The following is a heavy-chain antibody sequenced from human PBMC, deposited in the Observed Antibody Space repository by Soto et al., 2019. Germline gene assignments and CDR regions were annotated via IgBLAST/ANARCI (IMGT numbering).Heavy chain of an antibody. CDR2: INHSGST. D-gene: IGHD6-13*01. CDR1: GGSFSNYY. CDR3: ARSGRQHRVRRNWFDS. Sequence: QVQLQQWGAGLLKPSETLSLTCAVYGGSFSNYYWCWIRQPPGKGLECIGVINHSGSTNYHPSLQSRVTISVDTSNNQVSLNLSSVTAADTAVYYCARSGRQHRVRRNWFDSWGQGTLVTVSS. J-gene: IGHJ5*01. V-gene: IGHV4-34*01.